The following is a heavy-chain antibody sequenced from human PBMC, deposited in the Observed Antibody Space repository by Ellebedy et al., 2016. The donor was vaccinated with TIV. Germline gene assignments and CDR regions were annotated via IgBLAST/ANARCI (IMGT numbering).Heavy chain of an antibody. CDR3: ARMMVRTGGSDS. Sequence: PGGSLRLSCATSGFTFPDSVIYWVRQAPGKGLEWVSASTDRGDDTYADSVKGRFTMPRDNAKNTLYLQMDSLRGEDTAVYFCARMMVRTGGSDSWGQGTLVTVSS. CDR1: GFTFPDSV. D-gene: IGHD3-10*01. CDR2: STDRGDDT. J-gene: IGHJ4*02. V-gene: IGHV3-23*01.